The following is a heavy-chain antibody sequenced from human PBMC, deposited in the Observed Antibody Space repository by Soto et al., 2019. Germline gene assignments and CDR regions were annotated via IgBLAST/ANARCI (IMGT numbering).Heavy chain of an antibody. CDR2: LSYDGSNK. J-gene: IGHJ4*02. CDR3: AKDPRGQQVGLDY. D-gene: IGHD6-13*01. CDR1: GFTFSSYG. Sequence: QVQLVESGGGVVQPGRSLRLSCAASGFTFSSYGMHWVRQAPGKGLEWVAVLSYDGSNKYYADSVKGRVNISRDNSKNPLYVQMNSLGAEDTAVYYWAKDPRGQQVGLDYWGQGTLVTVSS. V-gene: IGHV3-30*18.